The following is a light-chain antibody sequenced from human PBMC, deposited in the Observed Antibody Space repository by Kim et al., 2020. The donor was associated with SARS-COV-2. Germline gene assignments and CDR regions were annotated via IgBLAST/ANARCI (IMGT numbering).Light chain of an antibody. CDR1: QSLVSGGGYTY. CDR3: MQGTHWPYT. CDR2: RVS. V-gene: IGKV2-30*01. J-gene: IGKJ2*01. Sequence: DVVLTQSPLSLPVNLGQPASICCKSSQSLVSGGGYTYLNWFQQRPGQSPRRLIYRVSNRDSGVPDRFSGSGSGTDFTLEISRVEADDDGVFYCMQGTHWPYTFGQGTKLEI.